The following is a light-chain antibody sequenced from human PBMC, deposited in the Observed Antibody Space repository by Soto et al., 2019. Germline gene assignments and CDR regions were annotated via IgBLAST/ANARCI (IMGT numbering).Light chain of an antibody. J-gene: IGLJ1*01. CDR3: GSWDSSLSAYA. Sequence: QSVLTQPPSVSAAPGQKVTISCSGSSSNIGGNSVSWYQQLPGTAPKLLIYDDNKRPSGIPDRFSGSKSGTSATLGITGFQTGDEADYYCGSWDSSLSAYAFGTGTKVTGL. CDR1: SSNIGGNS. CDR2: DDN. V-gene: IGLV1-51*01.